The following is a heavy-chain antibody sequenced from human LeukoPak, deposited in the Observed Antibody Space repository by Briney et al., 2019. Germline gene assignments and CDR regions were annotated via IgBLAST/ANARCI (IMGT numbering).Heavy chain of an antibody. CDR2: INPSGGST. Sequence: GASVKVSCKASGYTFTSYYMHWVRQAPGQGLEWMGIINPSGGSTSYAQKFQGRVTMTRDTSTSTVYMELSSLRSEDTAVYYCAREALAPNDYGDSDYRAQAFDYWGQGTLVTVSS. D-gene: IGHD4-17*01. CDR1: GYTFTSYY. V-gene: IGHV1-46*01. J-gene: IGHJ4*02. CDR3: AREALAPNDYGDSDYRAQAFDY.